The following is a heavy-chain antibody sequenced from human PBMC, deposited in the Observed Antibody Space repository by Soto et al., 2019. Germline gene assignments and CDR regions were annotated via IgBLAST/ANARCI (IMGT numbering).Heavy chain of an antibody. V-gene: IGHV3-48*02. CDR2: ISSSSSTI. J-gene: IGHJ6*02. D-gene: IGHD3-9*01. CDR1: GFTFSSYS. CDR3: ARDRSSIVVRYFDWTNYYYYGMDV. Sequence: GGSLRLSCAASGFTFSSYSMNWVRQAPGKGLEWVSYISSSSSTIYYADSVKGRFTISRDNAKNSLYLQMNSLRDEDTAVYYCARDRSSIVVRYFDWTNYYYYGMDVWGQGTTVTVSS.